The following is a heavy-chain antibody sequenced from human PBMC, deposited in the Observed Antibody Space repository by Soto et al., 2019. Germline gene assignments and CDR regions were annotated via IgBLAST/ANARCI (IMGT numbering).Heavy chain of an antibody. J-gene: IGHJ1*01. D-gene: IGHD6-19*01. CDR2: ISSSSSYI. V-gene: IGHV3-21*01. Sequence: EVQLVESGGGLVKPGGSLRLSCAASGFTFSSYSMNWVRQAPGKGLEWVSSISSSSSYIYYADSVKGRFTISRDNAKNSLYLQMNSLRAEDTAVYYCASIAVAGYQHLGQGTLVTVSS. CDR1: GFTFSSYS. CDR3: ASIAVAGYQH.